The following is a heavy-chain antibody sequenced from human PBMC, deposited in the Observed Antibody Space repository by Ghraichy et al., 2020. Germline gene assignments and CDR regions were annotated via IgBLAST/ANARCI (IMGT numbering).Heavy chain of an antibody. Sequence: ASVKVSCKASGYTFTSYGISWVRQAPGQGLEWMGWISAYNGNTNYAQKLQGRVTMTTDTSTSTAYMELRSLRSDDTAVYYCARELEHYDILTGYGYWGQGTLVTVSS. D-gene: IGHD3-9*01. CDR3: ARELEHYDILTGYGY. J-gene: IGHJ4*02. CDR1: GYTFTSYG. V-gene: IGHV1-18*01. CDR2: ISAYNGNT.